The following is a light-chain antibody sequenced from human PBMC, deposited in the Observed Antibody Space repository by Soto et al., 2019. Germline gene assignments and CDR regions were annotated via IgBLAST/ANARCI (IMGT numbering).Light chain of an antibody. V-gene: IGKV3D-15*01. J-gene: IGKJ4*01. CDR1: QSAGNF. Sequence: EIVMTQSPDTLSVSPGERATLSCRASQSAGNFLAWYQQKPGQAPRLLIYYISTRATGIPARFSGSGSGTEFTLTINSLQSEDFAVYYCQQYNSWPLTFGGGTKV. CDR3: QQYNSWPLT. CDR2: YIS.